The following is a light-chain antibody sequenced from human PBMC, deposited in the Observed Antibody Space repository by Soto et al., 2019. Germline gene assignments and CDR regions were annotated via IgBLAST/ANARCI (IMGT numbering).Light chain of an antibody. J-gene: IGLJ1*01. CDR3: QVWDSSSDV. CDR1: NIGSKS. CDR2: YDS. Sequence: SSELTQPPSVSVAPGKTARITCGGNNIGSKSVHWYQQKPGQAPVLVIYYDSDRPSGIPERCSGSNSGNTATLTISRVEAGDEADYYCQVWDSSSDVFGTGTKVTVL. V-gene: IGLV3-21*04.